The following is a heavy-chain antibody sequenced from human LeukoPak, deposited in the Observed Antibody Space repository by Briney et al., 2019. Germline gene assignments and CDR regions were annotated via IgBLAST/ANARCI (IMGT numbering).Heavy chain of an antibody. D-gene: IGHD3-10*01. Sequence: GGSLRLSCAASGFTFNSYAMHWVRQAPGKGLEWVALISYDGSNKYYADSVKGRFTISRDNSKNTLYLQMNSLRGEDTAVYYCARGIWFGEFQEKDAFDIWGQGTMLTVPS. CDR2: ISYDGSNK. J-gene: IGHJ3*02. V-gene: IGHV3-30-3*01. CDR1: GFTFNSYA. CDR3: ARGIWFGEFQEKDAFDI.